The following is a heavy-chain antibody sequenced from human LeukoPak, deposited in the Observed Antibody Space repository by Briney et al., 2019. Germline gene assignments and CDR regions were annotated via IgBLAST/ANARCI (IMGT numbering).Heavy chain of an antibody. CDR3: ARRLGIVGATWGAFDI. D-gene: IGHD1-26*01. CDR2: ISAYNGNT. Sequence: ASVKVSCKASGYTFTSYGISWVRQAPGQGLEWMGWISAYNGNTNYAQKLQGRVTMTTDTSTSTAYMELRSLRSDDTAVYYCARRLGIVGATWGAFDIWGQGTMVTVSS. CDR1: GYTFTSYG. V-gene: IGHV1-18*01. J-gene: IGHJ3*02.